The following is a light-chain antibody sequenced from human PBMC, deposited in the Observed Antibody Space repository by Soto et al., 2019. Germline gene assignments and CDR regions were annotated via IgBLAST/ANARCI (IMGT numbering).Light chain of an antibody. CDR2: GAY. CDR3: QQYDNWPPWT. CDR1: ESVGSN. V-gene: IGKV3-15*01. J-gene: IGKJ1*01. Sequence: ELVLTQSPATLSVSPGERATLSCRDSESVGSNVAWYQQKVGQAPRLIIFGAYTRATGVPARFSGTGSATEFTLTISSLQSGDFAVYYCQQYDNWPPWTCGQGTKVDIK.